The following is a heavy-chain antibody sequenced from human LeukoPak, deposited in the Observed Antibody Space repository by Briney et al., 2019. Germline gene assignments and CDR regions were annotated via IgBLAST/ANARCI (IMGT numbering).Heavy chain of an antibody. D-gene: IGHD3-16*01. CDR2: ISGSGGST. CDR3: ATAGGAGGEYFDY. Sequence: PGGSLRLSCAASGFTFSSYAMSWVRQAPGKGLEWVSAISGSGGSTYYADSVKGRFTISRDNSKNTLYLQMNSLRAEDTAVYYGATAGGAGGEYFDYWGQGTLVTVSS. V-gene: IGHV3-23*01. J-gene: IGHJ4*02. CDR1: GFTFSSYA.